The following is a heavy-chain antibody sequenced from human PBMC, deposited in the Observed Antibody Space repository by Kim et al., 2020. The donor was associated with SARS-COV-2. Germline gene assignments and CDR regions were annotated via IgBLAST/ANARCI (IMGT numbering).Heavy chain of an antibody. Sequence: GGSLRLSCAASGFTFSSYSMNWVRQAPGKGLEWVPSISSSSSYIYYADSVKGRFTISRDNAKNSLYLQMNSLRAEDTAVYYCASLPAASSVSYYYYGMDVWGQGTTVTVSS. D-gene: IGHD2-2*01. CDR1: GFTFSSYS. J-gene: IGHJ6*02. CDR2: ISSSSSYI. V-gene: IGHV3-21*01. CDR3: ASLPAASSVSYYYYGMDV.